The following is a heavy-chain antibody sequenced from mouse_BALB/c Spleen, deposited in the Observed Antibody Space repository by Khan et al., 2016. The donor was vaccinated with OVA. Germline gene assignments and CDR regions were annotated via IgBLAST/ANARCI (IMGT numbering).Heavy chain of an antibody. D-gene: IGHD1-1*01. CDR3: ARVGYYGTMDY. Sequence: QVQLKQSGPELKKPGETVKISCKASGYTFTNYGMNWVKQAPGKGLKWMGWINTYTGEPTYGDDFKGRFAFSLETSASTAYLQINNLKNEDTATYFCARVGYYGTMDYWGQGTSVTVSS. V-gene: IGHV9-3-1*01. J-gene: IGHJ4*01. CDR2: INTYTGEP. CDR1: GYTFTNYG.